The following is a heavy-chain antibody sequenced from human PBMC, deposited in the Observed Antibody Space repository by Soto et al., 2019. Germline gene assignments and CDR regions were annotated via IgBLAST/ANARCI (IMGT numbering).Heavy chain of an antibody. V-gene: IGHV3-23*01. CDR2: IGATSGNT. D-gene: IGHD1-26*01. J-gene: IGHJ4*02. CDR3: AKRPGSSGPFDF. Sequence: EVQLLESGGGLVQPGGSLRLSCAASGFTFSSYAMSWVRQGPGKGLEWVATIGATSGNTYYPDSMKGQFTISRDNSKDTLDLQMNNLGAEDTAVYYCAKRPGSSGPFDFWGQGTLVTVSS. CDR1: GFTFSSYA.